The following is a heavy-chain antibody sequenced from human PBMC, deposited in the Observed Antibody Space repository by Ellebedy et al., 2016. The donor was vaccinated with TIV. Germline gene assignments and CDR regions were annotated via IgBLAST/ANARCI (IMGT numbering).Heavy chain of an antibody. CDR1: GGSISSGGYS. CDR2: IYHSGST. Sequence: SETLSLXCAVSGGSISSGGYSWSWIRQSPGKGLEWIGYIYHSGSTYYNPSLKSRVTISVDRSKNQFSLKLSSVTAADTAVYYCARVNGITGTTFDPWGQGTLVTVSS. CDR3: ARVNGITGTTFDP. D-gene: IGHD1-7*01. V-gene: IGHV4-30-2*06. J-gene: IGHJ5*02.